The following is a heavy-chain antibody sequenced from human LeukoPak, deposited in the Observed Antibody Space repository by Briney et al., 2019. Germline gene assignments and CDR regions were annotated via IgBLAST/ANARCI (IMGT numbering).Heavy chain of an antibody. CDR3: ARASLYDILTGYYTPYYFDY. J-gene: IGHJ4*02. V-gene: IGHV3-53*01. D-gene: IGHD3-9*01. CDR1: GFTVSSNY. Sequence: GGSLRLSRAASGFTVSSNYMSWVRQAPGKGLEWVSVIYSGGSTYYADSVKGRFTISRDNSKNTLYLQMNSLRAEDTAVYYCARASLYDILTGYYTPYYFDYWGRGTLVTVSS. CDR2: IYSGGST.